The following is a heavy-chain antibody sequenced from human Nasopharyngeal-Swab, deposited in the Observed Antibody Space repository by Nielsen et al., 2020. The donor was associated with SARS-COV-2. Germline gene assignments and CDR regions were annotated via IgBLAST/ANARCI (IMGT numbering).Heavy chain of an antibody. D-gene: IGHD1-26*01. V-gene: IGHV3-21*01. J-gene: IGHJ4*02. CDR1: GFTFSSYS. CDR3: ARDGDYSGWELTDY. CDR2: ISSSSYI. Sequence: GESLRLSCAASGFTFSSYSMNWVRQAPGKGLEWVSSISSSSYIYYADSVKGRFTISRDNAKNSLYLQMNSLRAEDTAVYYCARDGDYSGWELTDYWGQGTLVTVSS.